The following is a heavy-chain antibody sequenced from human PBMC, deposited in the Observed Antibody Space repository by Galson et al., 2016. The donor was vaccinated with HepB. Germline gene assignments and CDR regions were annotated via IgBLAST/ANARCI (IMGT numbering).Heavy chain of an antibody. CDR3: AREAVLRYVDS. J-gene: IGHJ5*01. Sequence: SLRLSCAASGFTFSDYYMSWIRQAPGKGLEWVSYISSSSTTILYADSVKGRFTVSRDNAKNSLYLQMNSLRAEDTAVYYCAREAVLRYVDSWGQGTLVTVSS. V-gene: IGHV3-11*01. D-gene: IGHD3-9*01. CDR1: GFTFSDYY. CDR2: ISSSSTTI.